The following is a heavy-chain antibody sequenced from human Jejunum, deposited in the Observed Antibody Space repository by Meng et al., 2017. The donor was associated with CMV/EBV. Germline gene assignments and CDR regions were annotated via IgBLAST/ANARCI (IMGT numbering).Heavy chain of an antibody. CDR3: AKSRGDFWSGYYHGMDV. J-gene: IGHJ6*02. CDR2: IRYDGTNK. CDR1: LSSYG. V-gene: IGHV3-30*02. D-gene: IGHD3-3*01. Sequence: LSSYGMHWVRQAPGKGLEWVAFIRYDGTNKFHADSVKGRFTISRDNSKNTLYLQMNSLRGEDTAVYYCAKSRGDFWSGYYHGMDVWGQGTTVTVSS.